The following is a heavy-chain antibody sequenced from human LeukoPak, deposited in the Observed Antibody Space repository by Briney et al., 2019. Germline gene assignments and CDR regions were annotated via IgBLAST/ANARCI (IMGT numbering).Heavy chain of an antibody. V-gene: IGHV3-74*01. CDR1: GFTFSSYW. J-gene: IGHJ4*02. D-gene: IGHD3-22*01. Sequence: PGGSLRLSCAASGFTFSSYWMHWVRQAPGKGLVWVSRIDSDGSSTNSADSVKGRFTISRDNAKNTLYLQMNSLRAEDTAVYYCARRRYSGYYDSRSYGLGDYWGQGTLVTVSS. CDR2: IDSDGSST. CDR3: ARRRYSGYYDSRSYGLGDY.